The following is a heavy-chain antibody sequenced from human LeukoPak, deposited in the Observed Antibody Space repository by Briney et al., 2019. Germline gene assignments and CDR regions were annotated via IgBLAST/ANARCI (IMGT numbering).Heavy chain of an antibody. Sequence: GGSLRLSCAASGFTVSSNYMSWVRQAPGKGLEWVSVIYSGGSTYYADSVKGRFTISRHNSKDTLYLQMNSLRAEDTAVNYCARGYSSGWYYFDYWGQGTLVTVSS. D-gene: IGHD6-19*01. CDR3: ARGYSSGWYYFDY. J-gene: IGHJ4*02. CDR1: GFTVSSNY. CDR2: IYSGGST. V-gene: IGHV3-53*04.